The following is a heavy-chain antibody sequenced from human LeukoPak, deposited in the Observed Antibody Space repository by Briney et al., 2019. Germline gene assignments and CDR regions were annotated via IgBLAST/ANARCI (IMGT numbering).Heavy chain of an antibody. V-gene: IGHV3-30*18. D-gene: IGHD2-2*01. Sequence: PGGSLRLSCAASGFAFSNYGMHWVRQAPGKGLEWVAIISYDGSGKYYSESVKGRFVISRDSSKNTLYLQTNSLRAEDTAVYYCAKALEALGYCSNTNCYSEGSFDSWGQGTLVTVSS. CDR1: GFAFSNYG. CDR3: AKALEALGYCSNTNCYSEGSFDS. CDR2: ISYDGSGK. J-gene: IGHJ4*02.